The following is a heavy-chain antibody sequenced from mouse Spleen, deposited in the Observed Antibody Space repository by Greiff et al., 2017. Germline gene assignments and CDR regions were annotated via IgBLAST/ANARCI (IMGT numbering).Heavy chain of an antibody. V-gene: IGHV5-16*01. Sequence: EVMLVESEGGLVQPGSSMKLSCTASGFTFSDYYMAWVRQVPEKGLEWVANINYDGSSTYYLDSLKSRFIISRDNAKNILYLQMSSLKSEDTATYYCAREEGNSWFAYWGQGTLVTVSA. D-gene: IGHD2-1*01. CDR3: AREEGNSWFAY. CDR2: INYDGSST. CDR1: GFTFSDYY. J-gene: IGHJ3*01.